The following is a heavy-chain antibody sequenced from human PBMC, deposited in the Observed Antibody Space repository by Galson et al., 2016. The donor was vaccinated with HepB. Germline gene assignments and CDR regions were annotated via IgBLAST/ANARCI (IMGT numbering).Heavy chain of an antibody. D-gene: IGHD1/OR15-1a*01. J-gene: IGHJ4*02. CDR1: GFTFGTYS. CDR2: LSSRFGTI. CDR3: ARGLEQPVGHFDV. V-gene: IGHV3-48*02. Sequence: SLRLSCAASGFTFGTYSMNWVRQRPGKALEWLSHLSSRFGTIFYADSVKGRFTSSRDNGKNSVFLQLNGLRDDDTALYYCARGLEQPVGHFDVWGQGTLVTVSS.